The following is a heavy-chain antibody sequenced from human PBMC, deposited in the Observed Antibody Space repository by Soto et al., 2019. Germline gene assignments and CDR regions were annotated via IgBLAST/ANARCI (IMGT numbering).Heavy chain of an antibody. CDR2: IYTDGKT. CDR1: GFIVSGAH. Sequence: GGSLRLSCTVSGFIVSGAHMTWVRQAPGKGLECVATIYTDGKTFYADSVKGRFTISRDISTNTLNLRMSSLRSDDTAVYYCARDFFGVAASWVAFDLWGQGTMVTVSS. V-gene: IGHV3-66*01. D-gene: IGHD3-3*01. J-gene: IGHJ3*01. CDR3: ARDFFGVAASWVAFDL.